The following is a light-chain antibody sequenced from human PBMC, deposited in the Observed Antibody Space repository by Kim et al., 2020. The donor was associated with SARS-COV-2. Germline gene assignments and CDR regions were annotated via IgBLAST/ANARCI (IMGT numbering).Light chain of an antibody. Sequence: SSELTQDPAVSVALGQTVRITCQGDSLRSYYASWYQQKPGQAPVLVIYGKNNRPSGIPDRFSGSYSGNTASLTITAAQAEDEADYYCSSRDTSDNHGLFG. CDR1: SLRSYY. V-gene: IGLV3-19*01. J-gene: IGLJ3*02. CDR2: GKN. CDR3: SSRDTSDNHGL.